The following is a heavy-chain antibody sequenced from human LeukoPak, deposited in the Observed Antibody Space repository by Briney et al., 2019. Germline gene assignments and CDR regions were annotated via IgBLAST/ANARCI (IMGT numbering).Heavy chain of an antibody. V-gene: IGHV3-23*01. Sequence: TGGSLRLSCAASGFTFSSYAMSWVRQAPGKGLEWVSAISGSGGSTYYADSVKGRFTISRDNSKNTLYLQMNSLRAEDTAVYYCARSGGWYDGGQGFFDYWGQGTLVTVSS. CDR3: ARSGGWYDGGQGFFDY. D-gene: IGHD6-19*01. J-gene: IGHJ4*02. CDR1: GFTFSSYA. CDR2: ISGSGGST.